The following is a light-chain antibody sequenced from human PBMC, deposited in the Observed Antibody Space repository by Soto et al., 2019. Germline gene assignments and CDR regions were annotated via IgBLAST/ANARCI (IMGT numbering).Light chain of an antibody. J-gene: IGLJ1*01. Sequence: QSVLTQPPSASGTPGQRVTISCSGSSSNIGSFNVNWYHQLPGTAPKLLIYSNNQRPSGVPDRFSGSKSGTSASLAISGLQSEDEADYYCAAWDDSLNAYVFGTGTKVTVL. CDR1: SSNIGSFN. V-gene: IGLV1-44*01. CDR2: SNN. CDR3: AAWDDSLNAYV.